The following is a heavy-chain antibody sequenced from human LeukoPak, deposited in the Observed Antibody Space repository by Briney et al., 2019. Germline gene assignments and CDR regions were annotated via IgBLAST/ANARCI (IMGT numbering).Heavy chain of an antibody. J-gene: IGHJ6*02. CDR3: ARGLRIINGLDV. V-gene: IGHV1-2*02. CDR2: LNPHSGGT. Sequence: ASVKFSCEASGYTLRDYYIYWVRQAPRQGLEWLGWLNPHSGGTNYAQKFQGRVTLTSDTSISTAYMELSLLTSDDTAIYYCARGLRIINGLDVWGQGTTVIVSS. D-gene: IGHD2-15*01. CDR1: GYTLRDYY.